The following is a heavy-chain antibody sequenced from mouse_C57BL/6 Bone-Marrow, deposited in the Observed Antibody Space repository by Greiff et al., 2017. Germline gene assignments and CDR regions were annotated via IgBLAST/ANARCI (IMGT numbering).Heavy chain of an antibody. D-gene: IGHD1-1*01. CDR3: ASITTVVATSY. V-gene: IGHV1-82*01. CDR1: GYAFSSSW. CDR2: IYPGDGDT. J-gene: IGHJ2*01. Sequence: QVQLKQSGPELVKPGASVKISCKASGYAFSSSWMNWVKQRPGKGLEWIGRIYPGDGDTNYNGKFKGKATLTADKSSSTAYMQLSSLTSEDSAVYFCASITTVVATSYWGQGTTLTVSS.